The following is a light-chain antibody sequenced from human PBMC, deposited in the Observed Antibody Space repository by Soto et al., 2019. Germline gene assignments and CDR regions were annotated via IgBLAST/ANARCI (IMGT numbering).Light chain of an antibody. Sequence: QLVLTQSPSASASLGASVKLTCTLSSGHSSYAIAWHQQQPEQGPRYLMKLNGDDSPSKGDAIPDRFSCSSSWAERYHTISSLQYDDEADYYCQTWGTGIHYVFGTGTKLTVL. J-gene: IGLJ1*01. CDR3: QTWGTGIHYV. CDR1: SGHSSYA. V-gene: IGLV4-69*01. CDR2: LNGDDSP.